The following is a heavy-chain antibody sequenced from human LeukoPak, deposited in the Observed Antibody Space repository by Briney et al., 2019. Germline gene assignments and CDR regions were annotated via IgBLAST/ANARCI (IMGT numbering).Heavy chain of an antibody. CDR3: ARSNYDYVWGSYRRGNWFDP. CDR1: GGSISSYY. V-gene: IGHV4-59*08. Sequence: SETLSLTCTVSGGSISSYYWSWIRQPPGKGLEWIGYIYYSGSTNYNPSLKSRVTISVDTSKSQFSLKLSSVTAADTAVYYCARSNYDYVWGSYRRGNWFDPWGQGTLVTVSS. CDR2: IYYSGST. D-gene: IGHD3-16*02. J-gene: IGHJ5*02.